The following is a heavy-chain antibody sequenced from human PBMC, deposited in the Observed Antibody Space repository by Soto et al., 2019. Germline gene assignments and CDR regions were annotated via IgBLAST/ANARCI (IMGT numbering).Heavy chain of an antibody. J-gene: IGHJ4*02. CDR3: ARTRRRDQLLYDY. Sequence: SETLSLTCTVSGGSISSGDYYWSWIRQPPGKGLXWIXXIXXSXXXXXNXXLKSRVTISVDTFKNQFSLKLSSVTAADTAVYYCARTRRRDQLLYDYWGQGTLVTVSS. CDR1: GGSISSGDYY. CDR2: IXXSXXX. D-gene: IGHD2-2*01. V-gene: IGHV4-30-4*01.